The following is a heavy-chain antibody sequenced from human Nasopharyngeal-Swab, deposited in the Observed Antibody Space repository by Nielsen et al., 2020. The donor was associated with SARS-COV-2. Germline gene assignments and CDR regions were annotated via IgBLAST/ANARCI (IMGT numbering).Heavy chain of an antibody. CDR2: INPSGGST. J-gene: IGHJ3*02. V-gene: IGHV1-46*01. Sequence: ASVNVSCKASGYTFTSYYMHWVRQAPGQGLEWMGIINPSGGSTSYAQKFQGRVTMTRDTSTSTVYMELSSLRSEDTAVYYCARGPEDTAMVGAFDIWGQGTMVTVSS. D-gene: IGHD5-18*01. CDR1: GYTFTSYY. CDR3: ARGPEDTAMVGAFDI.